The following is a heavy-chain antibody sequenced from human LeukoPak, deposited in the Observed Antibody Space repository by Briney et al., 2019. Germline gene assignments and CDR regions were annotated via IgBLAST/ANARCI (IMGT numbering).Heavy chain of an antibody. CDR1: GFTFSSYA. D-gene: IGHD6-13*01. Sequence: GGSLRLSCAASGFTFSSYAMSWVRQAPGKGLEWVAVISYDGSNKYYADSVKGRFTISRDNSKNTLYLQMNSLRAEDTAVYYCARERNIAAAGTVYYYYYMDVWGKGTTVTVSS. V-gene: IGHV3-30*04. CDR2: ISYDGSNK. J-gene: IGHJ6*03. CDR3: ARERNIAAAGTVYYYYYMDV.